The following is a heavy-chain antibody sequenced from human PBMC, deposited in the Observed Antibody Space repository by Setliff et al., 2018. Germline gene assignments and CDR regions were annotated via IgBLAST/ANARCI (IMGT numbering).Heavy chain of an antibody. Sequence: ASVKVSCKASGYTFTSYGISWVRQAPGQGLEWMGWISAYNGNTNYAQKLQGRVTMTTDTSTSTAYMELRSLTSDDTAVYYCARDPRGYSGFDRFRGAFNIWGQGTMVTVSS. CDR3: ARDPRGYSGFDRFRGAFNI. CDR2: ISAYNGNT. J-gene: IGHJ3*02. V-gene: IGHV1-18*01. CDR1: GYTFTSYG. D-gene: IGHD5-12*01.